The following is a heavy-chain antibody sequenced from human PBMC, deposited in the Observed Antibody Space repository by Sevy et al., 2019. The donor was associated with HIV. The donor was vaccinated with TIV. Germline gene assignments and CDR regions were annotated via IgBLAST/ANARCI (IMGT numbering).Heavy chain of an antibody. J-gene: IGHJ4*02. Sequence: GGSLRLSCAASGFTFSNYDMNWVRQAPGKGLEWVSYISSRSSYIKYADSLKGRVTISRDNANNSLFLQMNSLRAEDTAVYYWARAFDYYDSGGLYYWGQGALVTVSS. CDR2: ISSRSSYI. V-gene: IGHV3-21*01. CDR1: GFTFSNYD. CDR3: ARAFDYYDSGGLYY. D-gene: IGHD3-22*01.